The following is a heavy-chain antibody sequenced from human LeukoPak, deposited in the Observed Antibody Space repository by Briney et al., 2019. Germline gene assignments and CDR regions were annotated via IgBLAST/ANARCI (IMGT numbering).Heavy chain of an antibody. CDR2: ISGSGGST. V-gene: IGHV3-23*01. D-gene: IGHD2-2*01. CDR3: AREDGIVVVPAATGIDY. CDR1: GFTFSSYA. Sequence: PGGSLRLSCAASGFTFSSYAMSWVRQAPGKGLEWVSAISGSGGSTYYADSVKGRFTISRDNSKNTLYLQMNSLRAEDTAVYYCAREDGIVVVPAATGIDYWGQGTLVTVSS. J-gene: IGHJ4*02.